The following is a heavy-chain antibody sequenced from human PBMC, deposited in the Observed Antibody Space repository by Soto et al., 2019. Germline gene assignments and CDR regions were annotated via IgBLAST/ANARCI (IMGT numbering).Heavy chain of an antibody. Sequence: QVQLVQSGAEVKKPGASVKVSCKASGYTFTSYGISWVRQAPGQGLEWMGWISAYSGNTNYAQNLQGRVTMTTDTCANTAYVELRSLRSDDTAVYYCARQYDILTGYYLEVGYWGQGTLVTVYS. V-gene: IGHV1-18*01. CDR3: ARQYDILTGYYLEVGY. J-gene: IGHJ4*02. D-gene: IGHD3-9*01. CDR1: GYTFTSYG. CDR2: ISAYSGNT.